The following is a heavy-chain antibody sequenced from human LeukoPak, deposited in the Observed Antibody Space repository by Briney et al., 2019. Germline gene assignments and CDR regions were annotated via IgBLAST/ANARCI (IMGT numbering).Heavy chain of an antibody. J-gene: IGHJ4*02. CDR1: GGSISSYY. CDR3: ARVSITMVRGVILYYFDY. V-gene: IGHV4-59*01. D-gene: IGHD3-10*01. Sequence: KPSETLSLTCTVSGGSISSYYWSWIRQPPGKGLERIGYIYYSGSTNYNPSLKSRVTISVDTSKNQFSLKLSSVTAADTAVYYCARVSITMVRGVILYYFDYWGQGTLVTVSS. CDR2: IYYSGST.